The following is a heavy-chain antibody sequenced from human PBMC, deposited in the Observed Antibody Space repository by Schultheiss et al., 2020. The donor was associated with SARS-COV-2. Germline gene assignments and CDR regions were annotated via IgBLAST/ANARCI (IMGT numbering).Heavy chain of an antibody. CDR2: ISGSGGST. J-gene: IGHJ4*02. V-gene: IGHV3-48*03. D-gene: IGHD3-3*01. Sequence: GGSLRLSCAASGFTFSSYEMNWVRQAPGKGLEWVSAISGSGGSTYYADSVKGRFTISRDNAKNSLYLQMNSLRAEDTAVYYCARAGYYDFWSGYYTPYYFDYWGQGTLVTVSS. CDR3: ARAGYYDFWSGYYTPYYFDY. CDR1: GFTFSSYE.